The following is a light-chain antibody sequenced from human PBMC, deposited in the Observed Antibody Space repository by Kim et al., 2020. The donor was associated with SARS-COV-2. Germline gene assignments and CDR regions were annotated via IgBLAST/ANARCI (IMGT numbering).Light chain of an antibody. J-gene: IGKJ1*01. CDR3: HQRSNWPRT. CDR1: QSVSNY. V-gene: IGKV3-11*01. Sequence: EIVLTQSPATLSLSPGERATLSCRASQSVSNYLAWYQQKPGQAPRLVIYEASKRATGTPARFSGSGSGADFTLTISSLEPEDFAVYYCHQRSNWPRTFGQGTKVDIK. CDR2: EAS.